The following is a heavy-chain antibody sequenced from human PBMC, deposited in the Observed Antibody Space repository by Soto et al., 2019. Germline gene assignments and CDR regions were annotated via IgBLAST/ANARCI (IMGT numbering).Heavy chain of an antibody. D-gene: IGHD2-15*01. Sequence: QVQLVQSGAEVKKPGASVKVSCKASGYIFTAYSMHWVRQAPGQGLEWMGVVNPSGGSTNYAQKFRGRIPMTGDTSTSQVSMELSPRTSADTAVYSCAREDICSDGVCYSEFFQRGGQGTLVTVSS. CDR1: GYIFTAYS. CDR2: VNPSGGST. J-gene: IGHJ1*01. V-gene: IGHV1-46*01. CDR3: AREDICSDGVCYSEFFQR.